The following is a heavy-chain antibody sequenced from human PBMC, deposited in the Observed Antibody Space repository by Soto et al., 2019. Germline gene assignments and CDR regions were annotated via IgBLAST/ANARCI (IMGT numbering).Heavy chain of an antibody. Sequence: GASVKVSCKASGYTFTTYGISWVRQAPGQGLEWLGWINTHNGNTNYAQKFQGRVTITADESTNTAYMELSSLRSEDTAVYYCAREGLVLVPTTVNSDYYYYAMDVWGQGTTVTVSS. CDR2: INTHNGNT. CDR1: GYTFTTYG. J-gene: IGHJ6*02. CDR3: AREGLVLVPTTVNSDYYYYAMDV. D-gene: IGHD2-2*01. V-gene: IGHV1-18*01.